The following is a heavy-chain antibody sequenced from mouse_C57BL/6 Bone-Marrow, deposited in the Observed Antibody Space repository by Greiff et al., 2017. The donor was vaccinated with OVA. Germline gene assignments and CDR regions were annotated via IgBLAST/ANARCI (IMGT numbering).Heavy chain of an antibody. V-gene: IGHV1-59*01. J-gene: IGHJ4*01. CDR3: RVYDYDWAMDY. D-gene: IGHD2-4*01. CDR2: IDPSDSYT. Sequence: QVQLQQPGAELVRPGTSVKLSCKASGYTFTSYWMHWVKQRPGQGLEWIGVIDPSDSYTNYNQKFKGKATLTVDTSSSTAYMQLSSLTSEDSAVYYCRVYDYDWAMDYWGQGTSVTVTA. CDR1: GYTFTSYW.